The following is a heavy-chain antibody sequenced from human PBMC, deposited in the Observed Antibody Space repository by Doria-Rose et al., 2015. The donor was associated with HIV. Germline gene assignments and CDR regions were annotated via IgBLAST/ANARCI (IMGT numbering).Heavy chain of an antibody. CDR3: ARIKSSRWYHKYYFDF. J-gene: IGHJ4*02. CDR2: IFSDDVR. CDR1: GVSLSSPGMG. Sequence: QITLKESGPVLVKPTETLTLTCTVSGVSLSSPGMGVSWIRQPPGKALEWLANIFSDDVRSYKTSLKVRLTISRGTSKSQVVLTMTDMDPVDTATYYCARIKSSRWYHKYYFDFWGQGTRVIVSA. V-gene: IGHV2-26*01. D-gene: IGHD6-13*01.